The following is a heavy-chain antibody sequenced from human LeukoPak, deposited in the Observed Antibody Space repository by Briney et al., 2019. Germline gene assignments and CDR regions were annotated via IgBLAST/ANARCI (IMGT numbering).Heavy chain of an antibody. V-gene: IGHV3-33*01. CDR3: ARDRSWGSQCYFDY. D-gene: IGHD7-27*01. J-gene: IGHJ4*02. CDR2: IWYDGSNK. Sequence: PGGSLRLSCAASGCHFSTYGMHWVRQAPGKGLEWVGVIWYDGSNKIYAESVKGRFTISRDNSKNTLYLQMNSLRAEDTAVYYCARDRSWGSQCYFDYWGQGTLVTVSS. CDR1: GCHFSTYG.